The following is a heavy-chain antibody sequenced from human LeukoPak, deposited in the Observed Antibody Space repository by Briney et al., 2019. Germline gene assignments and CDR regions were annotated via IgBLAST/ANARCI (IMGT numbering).Heavy chain of an antibody. J-gene: IGHJ4*02. V-gene: IGHV4-34*01. CDR1: GGSFSGYY. CDR2: INHSGST. D-gene: IGHD3-22*01. Sequence: PSETLSLTCAVYGGSFSGYYWSWIRQPPGKGLEWIGEINHSGSTNYNPSLKSRVTISVDTSKNQFSLKLSPVTAADTAVYYCARVEVEWLLPFDYWGQGTLVTVSS. CDR3: ARVEVEWLLPFDY.